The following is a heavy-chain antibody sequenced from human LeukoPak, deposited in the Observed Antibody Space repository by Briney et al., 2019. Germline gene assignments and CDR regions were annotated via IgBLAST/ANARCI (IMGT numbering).Heavy chain of an antibody. V-gene: IGHV3-48*03. CDR3: AHVKARSGSTFDI. D-gene: IGHD3-10*01. J-gene: IGHJ3*02. CDR2: IGSGGSTI. CDR1: GFTFSSYE. Sequence: GRSLRLSCAASGFTFSSYEMNWVRQAPGKGLEWVSYIGSGGSTIYYADSVKGRFTISRDNAKNSLYLQMNSLRAEDTAVYYCAHVKARSGSTFDIWGQGTMVTVSS.